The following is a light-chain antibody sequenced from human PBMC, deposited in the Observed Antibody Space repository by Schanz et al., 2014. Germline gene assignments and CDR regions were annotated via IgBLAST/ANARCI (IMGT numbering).Light chain of an antibody. J-gene: IGLJ3*02. V-gene: IGLV1-44*01. CDR2: SDN. CDR3: CSYAGTYTYWV. Sequence: QSVLTQPPSASGTPGQRATISCSGSTSNIGSHTVSWYQHLPGTAPKLLIYSDNQRPSGVPDRFSGSKSGNTASLTISGLQAEDEADYYCCSYAGTYTYWVFGGGTKLTVL. CDR1: TSNIGSHT.